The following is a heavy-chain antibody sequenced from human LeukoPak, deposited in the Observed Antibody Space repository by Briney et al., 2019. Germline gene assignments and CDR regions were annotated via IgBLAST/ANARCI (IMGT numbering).Heavy chain of an antibody. CDR2: ISYDGSNK. CDR3: AKDLSSIEIDY. V-gene: IGHV3-30*04. J-gene: IGHJ4*02. D-gene: IGHD6-13*01. Sequence: GGSLRLSCAASGFTFNNYAMHWVRQAPGKGLEWVAVISYDGSNKYYADSVKGRFTISRDNSKNTLYLQMNSLRAEDTAVYYCAKDLSSIEIDYWGQGTLVTVSS. CDR1: GFTFNNYA.